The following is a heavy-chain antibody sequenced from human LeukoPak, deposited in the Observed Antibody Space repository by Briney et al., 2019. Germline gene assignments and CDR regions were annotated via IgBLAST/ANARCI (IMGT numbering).Heavy chain of an antibody. CDR3: ARGYYYDSSGYYYGTPNWFDP. V-gene: IGHV4-59*11. CDR2: IYYSGST. J-gene: IGHJ5*02. CDR1: GGSISSHY. Sequence: SETLSLTCTVSGGSISSHYWSWIRQPPGKGLKWIGYIYYSGSTNYNPSLKSRVTISVDTSKNQFSLKLSSVTAADTAVYYCARGYYYDSSGYYYGTPNWFDPWGQGTLVTVSS. D-gene: IGHD3-22*01.